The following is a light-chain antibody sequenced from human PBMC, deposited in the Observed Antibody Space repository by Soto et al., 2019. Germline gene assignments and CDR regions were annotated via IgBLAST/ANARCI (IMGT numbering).Light chain of an antibody. CDR1: QSVSSSY. Sequence: EIVLTQSPGTLSLSPGERATLSCRASQSVSSSYLAWYQQKPGQAPRLLIYGASSRATGIPDRFSGSGSGTDFTITISRLELQDFAVYYCQQYGSSPRITFGPGTKVFIK. V-gene: IGKV3-20*01. J-gene: IGKJ3*01. CDR2: GAS. CDR3: QQYGSSPRIT.